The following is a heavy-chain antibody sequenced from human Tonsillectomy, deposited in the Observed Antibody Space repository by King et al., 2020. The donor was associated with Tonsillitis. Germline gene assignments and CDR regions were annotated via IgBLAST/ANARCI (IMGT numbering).Heavy chain of an antibody. CDR1: GASITSHY. V-gene: IGHV4-59*11. D-gene: IGHD6-19*01. CDR3: ARDRRYSSGGYYYHMDV. J-gene: IGHJ6*03. Sequence: VQLQESGPGLVKPSETLSLTCTVSGASITSHYWNWIRQPPGRGLEWIGYLSHSGSTNYHPSLRSRITMSVDPSKNQFSLKLSSVTAAVTAVYYCARDRRYSSGGYYYHMDVWGKGTAVTVSS. CDR2: LSHSGST.